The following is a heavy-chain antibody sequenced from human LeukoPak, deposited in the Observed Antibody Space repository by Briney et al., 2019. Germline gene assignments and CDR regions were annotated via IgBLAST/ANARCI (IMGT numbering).Heavy chain of an antibody. CDR3: AREGANWNDDYIDY. CDR1: GFTFSSYW. D-gene: IGHD1-1*01. V-gene: IGHV3-7*01. CDR2: IKRDGSEK. J-gene: IGHJ4*02. Sequence: GGSLRLSCAASGFTFSSYWMNWVRQAPGKGLERVANIKRDGSEKYYVDSVKGRFTISRDNAKNSLYLQMNSLRAEDTAVYYCAREGANWNDDYIDYWGRGTLVTVSS.